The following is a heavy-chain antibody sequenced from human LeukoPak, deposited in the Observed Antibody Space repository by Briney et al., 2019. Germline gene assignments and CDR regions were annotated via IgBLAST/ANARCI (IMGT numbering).Heavy chain of an antibody. D-gene: IGHD3-22*01. Sequence: PSETLSLACTVPGGSISSYYWSWIRQPPGRVLEWIGYIYYSGSTNYNPSLKSRVTISVDTSKNQFSLKLSSVTAADTAVYYCARGSGSLDYWGQGTLVTVSS. CDR2: IYYSGST. CDR1: GGSISSYY. V-gene: IGHV4-59*01. CDR3: ARGSGSLDY. J-gene: IGHJ4*02.